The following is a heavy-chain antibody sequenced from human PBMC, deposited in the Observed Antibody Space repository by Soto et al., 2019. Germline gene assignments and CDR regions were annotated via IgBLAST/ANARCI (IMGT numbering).Heavy chain of an antibody. CDR2: IYYSGST. CDR1: GGSISSGDYY. J-gene: IGHJ6*02. CDR3: ARAEYSNYVGYYYYYGMDV. Sequence: PSETLSLTCTVSGGSISSGDYYWSWIRQPPGKGLEWIGYIYYSGSTYYNPSLKSRVTISVDTSKNQFSLKPSSVTAADTAVYYCARAEYSNYVGYYYYYGMDVWGQGTTVTVSS. V-gene: IGHV4-30-4*01. D-gene: IGHD4-4*01.